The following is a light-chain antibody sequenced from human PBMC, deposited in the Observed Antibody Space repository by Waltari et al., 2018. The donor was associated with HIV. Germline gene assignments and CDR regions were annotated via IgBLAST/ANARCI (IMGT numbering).Light chain of an antibody. CDR1: SNDVGGYDY. CDR3: CSYAGTSWL. J-gene: IGLJ3*02. CDR2: DVT. V-gene: IGLV2-11*01. Sequence: QSALTQPRSLSGSPGQSVTISCTGTSNDVGGYDYVPWFQQHPGKAPKLIIYDVTKRPSGVPDRFSASKSGNTASLTISCLQVEDEADYYCCSYAGTSWLFGGGTKVTVL.